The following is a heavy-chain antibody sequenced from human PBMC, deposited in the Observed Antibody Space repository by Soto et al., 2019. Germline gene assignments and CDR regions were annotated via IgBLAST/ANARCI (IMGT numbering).Heavy chain of an antibody. CDR3: AREAYGDFNGLDV. J-gene: IGHJ6*02. Sequence: EVQLVESGGGLVKPGGSLRLSCAASGFTFSSSYMSWVRQTPGRGLEWVSVVYTGGSTYYADFVKGRFTVSRDISKDTVWLHMSSLRPEDTAVYYCAREAYGDFNGLDVWGQGTTVTVSS. CDR2: VYTGGST. CDR1: GFTFSSSY. D-gene: IGHD4-17*01. V-gene: IGHV3-66*01.